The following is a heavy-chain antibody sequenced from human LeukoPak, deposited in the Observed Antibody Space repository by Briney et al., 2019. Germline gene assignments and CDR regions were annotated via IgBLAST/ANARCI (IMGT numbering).Heavy chain of an antibody. Sequence: GGSLRLSCAASGFTFSSYAMSWVRQAPGKGLEWVSAISGSGGSTYYADSVKGRFTISRDNSKNTLYLQMNSLRAEDTAVYYCAKDPSPGAGRTDNWFDPWGQGTLVTVSS. D-gene: IGHD3-10*01. CDR2: ISGSGGST. CDR3: AKDPSPGAGRTDNWFDP. J-gene: IGHJ5*02. CDR1: GFTFSSYA. V-gene: IGHV3-23*01.